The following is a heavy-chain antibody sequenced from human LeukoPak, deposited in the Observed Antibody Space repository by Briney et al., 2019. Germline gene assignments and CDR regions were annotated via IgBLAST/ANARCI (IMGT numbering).Heavy chain of an antibody. CDR1: GYTFRNYA. D-gene: IGHD2-15*01. V-gene: IGHV1-18*01. J-gene: IGHJ5*02. Sequence: ASVKVSCKAFGYTFRNYAITWVRQAPGQGLERMGWITAYNGNTNYAQKFKGRVTMTTDTSTATAYMELRNLQSDDTAVYYCARDCSGGTCSSFWLDPWGQGTLVTVSS. CDR2: ITAYNGNT. CDR3: ARDCSGGTCSSFWLDP.